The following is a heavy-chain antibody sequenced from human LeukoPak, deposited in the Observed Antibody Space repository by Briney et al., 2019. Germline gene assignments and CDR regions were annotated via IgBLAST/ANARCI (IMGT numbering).Heavy chain of an antibody. J-gene: IGHJ4*02. V-gene: IGHV4-4*09. CDR1: AGVITKNY. D-gene: IGHD3-3*01. CDR2: ISASGTI. CDR3: SSTDNEFWGGHPYYFDY. Sequence: PSETLSLTCTVSAGVITKNYWNWIRQPPGKGLEWIGYISASGTIRYNPSLKSRVTMLVDTSKNQFSLRLTSVTAADTAVYFCSSTDNEFWGGHPYYFDYWGQGALVTVSS.